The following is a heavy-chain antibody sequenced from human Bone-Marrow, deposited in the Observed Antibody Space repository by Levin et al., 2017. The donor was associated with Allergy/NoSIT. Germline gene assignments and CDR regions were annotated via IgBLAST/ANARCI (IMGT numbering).Heavy chain of an antibody. Sequence: GGSLRLSCAASGFTFANSWMHWVRQAPQKGLVWVARSNTDGSITAYADSVKGRFTISRNNAENAVFLQMDGLRAEDTGLYYCAKESWFYGLDVWGQGTTVTVSS. CDR2: SNTDGSIT. V-gene: IGHV3-74*03. J-gene: IGHJ6*02. CDR3: AKESWFYGLDV. CDR1: GFTFANSW. D-gene: IGHD6-13*01.